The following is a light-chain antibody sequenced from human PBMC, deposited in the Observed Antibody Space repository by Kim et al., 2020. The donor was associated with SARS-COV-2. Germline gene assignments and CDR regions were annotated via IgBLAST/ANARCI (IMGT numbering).Light chain of an antibody. CDR1: NIGDYR. CDR3: QVWDTSADRVV. Sequence: SYELTQPPSVSVAPGKTARISCGGNNIGDYRAHWYQQKPGQAPILVIYYDNLRPSGIPERFSGSNSGSTVTLTISRVEAGDEADYYCQVWDTSADRVVFGGGTQLTVL. CDR2: YDN. J-gene: IGLJ2*01. V-gene: IGLV3-21*04.